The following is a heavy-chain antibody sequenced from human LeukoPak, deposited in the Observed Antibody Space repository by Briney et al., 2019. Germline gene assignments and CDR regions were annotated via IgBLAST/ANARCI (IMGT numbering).Heavy chain of an antibody. V-gene: IGHV1-18*03. J-gene: IGHJ4*02. D-gene: IGHD2-2*01. CDR1: GYTLANYG. Sequence: ASVKVSCKASGYTLANYGLSWVRQAPGQGLEWMGWITAYNNKTNYSQKFQDRITLTTDTSTSTAYMELRSLRSDDMAVYFCGRHRPVSTIDYWGQGTLVTVSS. CDR3: GRHRPVSTIDY. CDR2: ITAYNNKT.